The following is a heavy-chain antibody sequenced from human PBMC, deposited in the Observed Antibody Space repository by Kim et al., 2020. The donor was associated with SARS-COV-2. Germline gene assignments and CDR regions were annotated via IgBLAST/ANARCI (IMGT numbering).Heavy chain of an antibody. Sequence: DYAISVKSRITINPDTAKNHFYLQLNSVTPEDTAVYYCARDTPGQKPFDIWGQGTMVAVSS. CDR3: ARDTPGQKPFDI. J-gene: IGHJ3*02. V-gene: IGHV6-1*01.